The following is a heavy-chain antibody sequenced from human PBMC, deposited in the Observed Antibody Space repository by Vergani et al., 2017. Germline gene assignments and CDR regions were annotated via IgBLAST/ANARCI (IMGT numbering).Heavy chain of an antibody. D-gene: IGHD1-26*01. CDR3: ARDGWELLDYFYYMDV. Sequence: DVHLAESGGGFFQPGGSLRLSCVASGFTFSNSAMSWVRQTSGKGLMWVSRINSDGDSTSYADSVKGRFTISRDNAKNTLYLQMDSLRAEDTAVYYCARDGWELLDYFYYMDVWGKGTTVTVSS. V-gene: IGHV3-74*01. CDR2: INSDGDST. J-gene: IGHJ6*03. CDR1: GFTFSNSA.